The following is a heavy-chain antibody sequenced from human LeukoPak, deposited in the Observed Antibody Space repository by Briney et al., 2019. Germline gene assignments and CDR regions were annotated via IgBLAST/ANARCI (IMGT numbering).Heavy chain of an antibody. CDR1: GGSISSSGYY. D-gene: IGHD4-17*01. J-gene: IGHJ4*02. V-gene: IGHV4-39*07. Sequence: SETLSLTCTVSGGSISSSGYYWGWIRQPPGKGLEWIGSIYYSGSTYQNPSLKSRVTISVDTSKNQFSLKLSSVTAADTAVYYCARIPTVTFFDYWGQGTLVTVSS. CDR3: ARIPTVTFFDY. CDR2: IYYSGST.